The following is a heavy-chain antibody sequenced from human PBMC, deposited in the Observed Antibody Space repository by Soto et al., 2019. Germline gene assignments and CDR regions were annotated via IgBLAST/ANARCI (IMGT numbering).Heavy chain of an antibody. V-gene: IGHV3-21*01. CDR2: ISAVSTYM. J-gene: IGHJ5*02. D-gene: IGHD4-17*01. CDR3: ARDRSRRDGLSPYGFDP. Sequence: EVQLVESGGGLVKPGGSLRISCAASGFTFSRYNMNWVRQDPGKWLEWASSISAVSTYMYYADSVKGRFTISGDNDKKSLYLQMNSLRAEDSAVYYCARDRSRRDGLSPYGFDPWGQGTLVTVSA. CDR1: GFTFSRYN.